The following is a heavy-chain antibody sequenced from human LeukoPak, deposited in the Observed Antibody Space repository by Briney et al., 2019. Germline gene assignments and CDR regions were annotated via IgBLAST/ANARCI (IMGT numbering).Heavy chain of an antibody. J-gene: IGHJ4*02. CDR2: ISGRGGGT. CDR3: AKRGVVIRVILVGFHKEAYYFDS. D-gene: IGHD3-22*01. Sequence: GGSLRLSCAVSGVTFSNYGMSWVRQAPGKGLEWVAGISGRGGGTNYADSVKGGFTIARDNFKNTLYLQMNSLRAEDTAVYFCAKRGVVIRVILVGFHKEAYYFDSWGQGALVTVSS. V-gene: IGHV3-23*01. CDR1: GVTFSNYG.